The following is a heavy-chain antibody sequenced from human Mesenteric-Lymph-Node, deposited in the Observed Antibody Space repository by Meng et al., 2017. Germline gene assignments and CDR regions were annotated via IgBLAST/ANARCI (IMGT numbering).Heavy chain of an antibody. CDR2: VSTYNGNT. J-gene: IGHJ4*02. CDR3: ARGATIFGVVTPGDY. CDR1: GYTFTSYG. Sequence: ASVKVSCKASGYTFTSYGISWVRQAPGQGLEWMGWVSTYNGNTNYAQKLQGRVTMTTDTSTSTAYMGLRSLRSDDTAVYYCARGATIFGVVTPGDYWGQGTLVTVSS. V-gene: IGHV1-18*01. D-gene: IGHD3-3*01.